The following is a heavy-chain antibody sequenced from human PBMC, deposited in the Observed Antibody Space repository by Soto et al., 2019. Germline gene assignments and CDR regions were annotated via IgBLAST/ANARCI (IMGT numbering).Heavy chain of an antibody. J-gene: IGHJ6*02. CDR1: GFTFSHYE. CDR3: ARDPQREANYGEFDYCLDV. D-gene: IGHD4-17*01. CDR2: ISGSGRTN. Sequence: PGGSLRLSCAASGFTFSHYELNWVRQARGKGLEWVSYISGSGRTNSYADSVRGRFTISRDNAKNSLYLQMNSLRGEDTAVYFCARDPQREANYGEFDYCLDVWGQGTTVTVSS. V-gene: IGHV3-48*03.